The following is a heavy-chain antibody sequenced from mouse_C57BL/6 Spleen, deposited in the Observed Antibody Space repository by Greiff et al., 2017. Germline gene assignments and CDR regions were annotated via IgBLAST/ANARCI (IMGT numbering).Heavy chain of an antibody. Sequence: EVKLMESGGGLVQSGRSLRLSCATSGFTFSDFYMEWVRQAPGKGLEWIAASRNKANDYTTEYSASVKGRFIVSRDTSQSILYLQMNALRAEDTAIYYCARDVGGGYFDYWGQGTTLTVSS. CDR1: GFTFSDFY. V-gene: IGHV7-1*01. J-gene: IGHJ2*01. D-gene: IGHD1-1*02. CDR3: ARDVGGGYFDY. CDR2: SRNKANDYTT.